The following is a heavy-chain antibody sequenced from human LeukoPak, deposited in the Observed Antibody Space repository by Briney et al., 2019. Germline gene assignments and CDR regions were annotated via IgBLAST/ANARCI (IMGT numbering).Heavy chain of an antibody. CDR1: GGSISSSSYY. CDR2: IYYSGST. V-gene: IGHV4-39*07. CDR3: ARRALYPPHYYYYYMDV. J-gene: IGHJ6*03. D-gene: IGHD3-10*01. Sequence: SETLSLTCTVSGGSISSSSYYWGWIRQPPGKGLEWIGSIYYSGSTYYNPSLKSRVTISVDTSKNQFSLKLSSVTAADTAVYYCARRALYPPHYYYYYMDVWGKGTTVTVSS.